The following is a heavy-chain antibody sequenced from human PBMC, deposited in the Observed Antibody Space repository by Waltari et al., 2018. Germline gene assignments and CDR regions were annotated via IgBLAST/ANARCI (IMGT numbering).Heavy chain of an antibody. CDR3: ARGAAGNDYYYYYGMDV. V-gene: IGHV1-69*13. CDR2: IIPIVGTA. D-gene: IGHD6-13*01. J-gene: IGHJ6*02. CDR1: GGNFSKYA. Sequence: QVQLVQSGAEVKKPGSSVKVYCTASGGNFSKYAISWVRPAPGQGLEWMGGIIPIVGTANYAQKFQGRVTITADESTSTAYMELSSLRSEDTAVYYCARGAAGNDYYYYYGMDVWGQGTTVTVSS.